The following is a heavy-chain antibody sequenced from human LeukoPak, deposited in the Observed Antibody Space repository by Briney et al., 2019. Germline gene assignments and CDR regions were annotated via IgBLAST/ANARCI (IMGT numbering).Heavy chain of an antibody. CDR1: GGSFSGYY. J-gene: IGHJ4*02. CDR2: INHSGST. V-gene: IGHV4-34*01. CDR3: ARGVRNIDY. Sequence: SETLSLTCAVYGGSFSGYYWGWIRQPPGKGLEWIGEINHSGSTNYNPSLKSRVTTSVDTSKNQFSLKLSSVTAADTAVYYCARGVRNIDYWGQGTLVTVSS. D-gene: IGHD1-1*01.